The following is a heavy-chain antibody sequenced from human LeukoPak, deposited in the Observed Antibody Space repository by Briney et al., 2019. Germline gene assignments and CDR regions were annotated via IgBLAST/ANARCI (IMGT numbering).Heavy chain of an antibody. CDR2: ISWNSASI. CDR1: GFPFDVYA. CDR3: AKDLGPGLAAAGDY. V-gene: IGHV3-9*01. Sequence: GGSLRLSCAASGFPFDVYAMHWVRQPPGRGLEWVAGISWNSASIAYADSVKGRFTISRDNAKNSLYLQMNSLRAEDTALYYCAKDLGPGLAAAGDYWGQGTLVTVSS. D-gene: IGHD6-13*01. J-gene: IGHJ4*02.